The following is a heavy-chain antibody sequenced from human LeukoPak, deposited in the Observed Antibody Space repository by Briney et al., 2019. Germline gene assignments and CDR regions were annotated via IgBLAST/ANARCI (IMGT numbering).Heavy chain of an antibody. CDR2: IHSSGNS. J-gene: IGHJ4*02. CDR3: AKHEGSDYDKSGYTFDF. CDR1: TGSVNSGVYY. V-gene: IGHV4-39*01. Sequence: SETLSLTCSVSTGSVNSGVYYWGWVRQPPGKGLEWIGSIHSSGNSYCNPSLKSRVTLSVDTSKNQFSLKLSSVTAADRAVYYCAKHEGSDYDKSGYTFDFWGLGTLVTVSS. D-gene: IGHD3-22*01.